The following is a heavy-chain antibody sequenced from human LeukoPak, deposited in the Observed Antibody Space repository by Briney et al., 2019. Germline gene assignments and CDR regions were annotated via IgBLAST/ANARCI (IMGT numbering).Heavy chain of an antibody. CDR3: TTRQALYSRGWYLNDY. Sequence: PGGSLRLSCAASGFTFSNAWMSWVRQAPGKGLECLGRIKSKTDGGTTDYAAPVKGRFTISRDDSKNTLYLQMNSLKTEDTAVYYCTTRQALYSRGWYLNDYWGQGTLVTVSS. J-gene: IGHJ4*02. CDR1: GFTFSNAW. CDR2: IKSKTDGGTT. V-gene: IGHV3-15*01. D-gene: IGHD6-19*01.